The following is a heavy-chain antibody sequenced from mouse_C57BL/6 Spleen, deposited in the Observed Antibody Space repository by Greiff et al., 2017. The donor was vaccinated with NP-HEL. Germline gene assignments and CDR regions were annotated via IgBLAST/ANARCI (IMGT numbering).Heavy chain of an antibody. D-gene: IGHD1-1*01. V-gene: IGHV5-4*01. CDR2: ISDGGSYT. CDR3: ARAYYYGSSYGGAMDY. Sequence: EVQLVESGGGLVKPGGSLKLSCAASGFTFSSYAMSWVRQTPEKRLEWVATISDGGSYTYYPDNVKGRFTISRDNAKNNLYLQMRHLKSEDTAMYYCARAYYYGSSYGGAMDYWGQGTSVTVSS. J-gene: IGHJ4*01. CDR1: GFTFSSYA.